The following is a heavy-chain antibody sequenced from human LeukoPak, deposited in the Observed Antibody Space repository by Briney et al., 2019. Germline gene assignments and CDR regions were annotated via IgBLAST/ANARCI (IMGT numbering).Heavy chain of an antibody. J-gene: IGHJ4*02. CDR1: GYTFTSYG. V-gene: IGHV1-18*01. Sequence: ASVKVSCKASGYTFTSYGISWVRQAPGQGLEWMGWISAYNGNTNYAQKLQGRVTMTTDTSTSTAYMELRSLRSDDTAVYYCSFGGSGSYYTHSYDYWGQGTLVTVSS. CDR2: ISAYNGNT. CDR3: SFGGSGSYYTHSYDY. D-gene: IGHD3-10*01.